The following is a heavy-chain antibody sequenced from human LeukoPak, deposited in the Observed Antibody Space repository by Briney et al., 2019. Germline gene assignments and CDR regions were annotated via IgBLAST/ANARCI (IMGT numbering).Heavy chain of an antibody. J-gene: IGHJ3*01. Sequence: GASVKVSCKASGYTFTGYYMHWVRQAPGQGLEWMGRIIPILSQTNYALKFRGRFTMTADESTNTAYMELSSLKSEDTAVYFCAKVRGSDAFDLWGQGTMVTVSS. V-gene: IGHV1-69*11. CDR1: GYTFTGYY. CDR3: AKVRGSDAFDL. D-gene: IGHD3-10*01. CDR2: IIPILSQT.